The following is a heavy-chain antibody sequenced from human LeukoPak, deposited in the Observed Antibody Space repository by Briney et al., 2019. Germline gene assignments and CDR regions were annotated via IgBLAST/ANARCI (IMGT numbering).Heavy chain of an antibody. J-gene: IGHJ6*03. V-gene: IGHV3-53*01. CDR2: IYGWST. CDR3: AREFERVHRTTNSYTYYCYTDV. D-gene: IGHD2/OR15-2a*01. CDR1: GFTVGDNY. Sequence: GGSLSHSCAASGFTVGDNYMTWVRPAPGTGWEWVSIIYGWSTYYEVSVKGGFTISTDNYKNTVYLQMNSLTAEDTAVYYCAREFERVHRTTNSYTYYCYTDVWGKGTTVIVSS.